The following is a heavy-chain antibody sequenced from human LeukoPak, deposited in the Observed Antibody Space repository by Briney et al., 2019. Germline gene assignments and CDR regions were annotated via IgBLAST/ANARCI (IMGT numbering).Heavy chain of an antibody. CDR1: GGSISTYY. CDR3: ARYYYCRSSSCDATDAFDI. CDR2: IYFSGST. V-gene: IGHV4-59*01. D-gene: IGHD2-2*01. J-gene: IGHJ3*02. Sequence: SETLSLTCTVSGGSISTYYWSWIRQPPGKGLEWIGYIYFSGSTNYNPSLKSRVTISIDTSKNDFSLKLSSVTAADTAVYYCARYYYCRSSSCDATDAFDIWGQGTMVTVSS.